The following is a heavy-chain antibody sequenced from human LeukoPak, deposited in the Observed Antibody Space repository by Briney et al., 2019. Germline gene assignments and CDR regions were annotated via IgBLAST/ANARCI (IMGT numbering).Heavy chain of an antibody. D-gene: IGHD3-3*01. J-gene: IGHJ4*02. CDR3: ARGELRFLEWLLDY. CDR2: IYHSGST. CDR1: GGSISSGGYS. Sequence: SETLSLTCAVSGGSISSGGYSWSWIRQPPGKGLEWIGYIYHSGSTYYNPSLKSRVTISVDTSKNQFSLKLSSVTAADTAVYYCARGELRFLEWLLDYWGQGTLVTVSS. V-gene: IGHV4-30-2*01.